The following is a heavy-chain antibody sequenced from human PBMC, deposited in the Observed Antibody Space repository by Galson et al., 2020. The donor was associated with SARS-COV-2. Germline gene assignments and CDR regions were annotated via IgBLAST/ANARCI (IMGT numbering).Heavy chain of an antibody. CDR1: GFTVSSNY. Sequence: GESLKISCAASGFTVSSNYMSWVRQAPGKGLEWVSVIYNDGSTYYADSVKGRFTISRDNSKNTLYLQMNSLRAEDTAVYYCAREVRGVNYYYGMDVWGQGTTVTVSS. V-gene: IGHV3-66*01. CDR3: AREVRGVNYYYGMDV. J-gene: IGHJ6*02. CDR2: IYNDGST. D-gene: IGHD3-10*01.